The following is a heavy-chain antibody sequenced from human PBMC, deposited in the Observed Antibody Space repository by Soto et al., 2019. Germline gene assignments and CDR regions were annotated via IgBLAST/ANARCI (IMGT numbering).Heavy chain of an antibody. J-gene: IGHJ4*02. D-gene: IGHD5-12*01. Sequence: QLQLQESGPGLVKPSETLSLTCTVSGGSISSSSYYWGWIRQPPGKGLEWIGSIYYSGSTYYNPSLKSRFTISVGTSKNQFSLKLSSVTAADTAVYYCARHQGWLRSPYFDYWGQGTLVTVSS. V-gene: IGHV4-39*01. CDR1: GGSISSSSYY. CDR2: IYYSGST. CDR3: ARHQGWLRSPYFDY.